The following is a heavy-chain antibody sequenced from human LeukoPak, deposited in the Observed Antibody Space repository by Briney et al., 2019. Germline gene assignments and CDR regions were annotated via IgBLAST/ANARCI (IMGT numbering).Heavy chain of an antibody. V-gene: IGHV3-23*01. CDR3: AKAFAYYYDSSGPNFPFDI. D-gene: IGHD3-22*01. CDR2: ISGSGGST. Sequence: GGSLRLSCAASGFTVSSNYMSWVRQAPGKGLEWVSAISGSGGSTYYADSVKGRFTISRDNSKNTLYLQMNSLRAEDTAVYYCAKAFAYYYDSSGPNFPFDIWGQGTMVTVSS. J-gene: IGHJ3*02. CDR1: GFTVSSNY.